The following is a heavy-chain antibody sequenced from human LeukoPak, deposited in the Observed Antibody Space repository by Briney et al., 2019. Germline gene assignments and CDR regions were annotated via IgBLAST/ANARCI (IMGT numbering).Heavy chain of an antibody. CDR2: IGGTGSRT. J-gene: IGHJ4*02. Sequence: GSLRLSCAASGFTFSTYTMSWVRQAPGKGLEWVSSIGGTGSRTSYADSVKGRFTISRDNSKNTLYLQMNSLRAEDTAVYYCAKEGNIVVVITTPYYWGQGTLVTVSS. CDR1: GFTFSTYT. D-gene: IGHD3-22*01. CDR3: AKEGNIVVVITTPYY. V-gene: IGHV3-23*01.